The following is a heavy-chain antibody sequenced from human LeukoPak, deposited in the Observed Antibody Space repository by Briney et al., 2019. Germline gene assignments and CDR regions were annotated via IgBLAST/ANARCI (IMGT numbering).Heavy chain of an antibody. V-gene: IGHV3-7*01. CDR3: ARNGAPVVTAITPYYYYMDV. CDR1: GFTLRNYD. Sequence: PGGSLRLSCAASGFTLRNYDINWVRQAPGKGLEWVGNIKQDGSEKYYVDSVKGRFTISRDNARNSLYLQMNSLRAEDTAVYYCARNGAPVVTAITPYYYYMDVWGKGTTVTVSS. D-gene: IGHD2-21*02. CDR2: IKQDGSEK. J-gene: IGHJ6*03.